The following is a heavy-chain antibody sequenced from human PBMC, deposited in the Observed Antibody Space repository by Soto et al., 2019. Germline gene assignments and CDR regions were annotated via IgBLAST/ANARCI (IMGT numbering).Heavy chain of an antibody. D-gene: IGHD2-2*01. Sequence: ASVKVSCKASGYTFTNYAIHWVRQATGQRLEWMGWINAGNGNTEFSQKFQGRVTLTRDTSASIAYMELRSLRSEDTALYYCARDSSLYCSSTSCLNWFDPWGQGTLVTVSS. CDR2: INAGNGNT. CDR3: ARDSSLYCSSTSCLNWFDP. J-gene: IGHJ5*02. CDR1: GYTFTNYA. V-gene: IGHV1-3*01.